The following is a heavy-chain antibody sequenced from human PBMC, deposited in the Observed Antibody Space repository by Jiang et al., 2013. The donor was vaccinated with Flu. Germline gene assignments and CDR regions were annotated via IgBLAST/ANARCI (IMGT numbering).Heavy chain of an antibody. CDR2: IYPGDSDT. CDR1: GYSFTSYW. J-gene: IGHJ6*03. Sequence: VQLVESGAEVKKPGESLKISCKGSGYSFTSYWIGWVRQMPGKGLEWMGIIYPGDSDTRYSPSFQGQVTISADKSISTAYLQWSSLKASDTAMYYCARHSPGGGWLGSHYYYYYMDVWGKGTTVTVSS. V-gene: IGHV5-51*01. CDR3: ARHSPGGGWLGSHYYYYYMDV. D-gene: IGHD6-19*01.